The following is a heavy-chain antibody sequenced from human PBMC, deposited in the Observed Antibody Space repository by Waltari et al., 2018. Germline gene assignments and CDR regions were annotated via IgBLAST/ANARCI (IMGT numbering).Heavy chain of an antibody. Sequence: QVQLVQSGAEVKKPGASVKVSCQASGYTFTAYNIQWVRQAPGQGLEWLGWINPNTGGTQYAQRFRARGTLTRDTSIITVYMGLTKLTSNDSAIYYCARDGFGFCSRGPCYPWGQGTLVAVSS. CDR3: ARDGFGFCSRGPCYP. J-gene: IGHJ5*02. D-gene: IGHD2-15*01. CDR1: GYTFTAYN. V-gene: IGHV1-2*02. CDR2: INPNTGGT.